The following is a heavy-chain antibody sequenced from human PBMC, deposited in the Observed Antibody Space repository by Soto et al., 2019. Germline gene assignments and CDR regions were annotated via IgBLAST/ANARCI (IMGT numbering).Heavy chain of an antibody. CDR2: ISANNGNT. J-gene: IGHJ4*02. CDR1: GYTFTSYG. V-gene: IGHV1-18*01. D-gene: IGHD1-26*01. CDR3: ARDRGSYALDY. Sequence: QVQLVQSGAEGKKPGASVKVSCKASGYTFTSYGISWVRQAPGQGLEWMGWISANNGNTNYALKLQGRVTMTTYTSTTTASMELRSLRSDDTAVYYCARDRGSYALDYWGQGTLVTVSS.